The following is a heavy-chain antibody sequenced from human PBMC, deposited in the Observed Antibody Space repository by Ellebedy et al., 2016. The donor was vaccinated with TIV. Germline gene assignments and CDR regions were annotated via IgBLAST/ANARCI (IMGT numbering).Heavy chain of an antibody. Sequence: AASVKVSCKASGYSFTSYGFSWVRQAPGQGLEWMGWISAHNDNTNYAQKFQGRVTMTTNPSPTTAYMELTSLRSDDTAMYYCARRLRLMYSSGSFDYWGQGTPVTVSS. CDR2: ISAHNDNT. V-gene: IGHV1-18*01. D-gene: IGHD6-19*01. CDR1: GYSFTSYG. CDR3: ARRLRLMYSSGSFDY. J-gene: IGHJ4*02.